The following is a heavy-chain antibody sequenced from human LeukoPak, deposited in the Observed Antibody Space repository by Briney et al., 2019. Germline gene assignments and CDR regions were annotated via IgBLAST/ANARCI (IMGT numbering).Heavy chain of an antibody. J-gene: IGHJ4*02. D-gene: IGHD3-22*01. V-gene: IGHV4-34*01. CDR1: GGSFSGYY. CDR3: ARDPIPFRGYYDSSGEGTFDY. CDR2: INHSGST. Sequence: SETLSLTCAVYGGSFSGYYWSWIRQPPGKGLEWIGEINHSGSTNYNPSLKSRVTISVDTSKNQFSLKLSSVTAADTAVYYCARDPIPFRGYYDSSGEGTFDYWGQGTLVTVSS.